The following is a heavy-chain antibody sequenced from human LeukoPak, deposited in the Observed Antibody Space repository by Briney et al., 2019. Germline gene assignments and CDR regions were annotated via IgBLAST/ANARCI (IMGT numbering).Heavy chain of an antibody. CDR2: ISAYNGNT. Sequence: ASVKVSCKASGYTFTSYGISWVRQAPGQGLEWMGWISAYNGNTNYAQKLQGRVTMTTDTSTSTAYMELRSLRSVDTAVYYCARDSIDYDFWSGVPNWFDPWGQGTLVTVSS. CDR1: GYTFTSYG. CDR3: ARDSIDYDFWSGVPNWFDP. J-gene: IGHJ5*02. V-gene: IGHV1-18*01. D-gene: IGHD3-3*01.